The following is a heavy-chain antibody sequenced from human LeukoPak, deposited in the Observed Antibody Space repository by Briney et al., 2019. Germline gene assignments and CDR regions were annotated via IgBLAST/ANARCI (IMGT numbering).Heavy chain of an antibody. CDR1: GFTFSSYS. D-gene: IGHD5-24*01. V-gene: IGHV3-66*01. Sequence: PGGSLRLSCAASGFTFSSYSMSWVRQAPGKGLEWVSVIYSGGSTYYADSVKGRFTISRDNSKNTLYLQMNSLRAEDTAVYYCARDRRRDGYNFGYWGQGTLVTVSS. CDR2: IYSGGST. CDR3: ARDRRRDGYNFGY. J-gene: IGHJ4*02.